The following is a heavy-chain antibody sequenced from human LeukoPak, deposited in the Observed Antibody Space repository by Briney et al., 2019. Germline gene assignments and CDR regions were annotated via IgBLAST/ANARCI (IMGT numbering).Heavy chain of an antibody. D-gene: IGHD3-16*01. V-gene: IGHV3-23*01. Sequence: PGGSLRLSCAASGFTFSSYAMSWVRQAPGKGLEWASGISGSGGSTFYADSVKGRFTISRDNSKSTLYLQMNSLRAEDTAVYYCAKDRVAFGGADAFDMWGQGTMVTVSS. CDR3: AKDRVAFGGADAFDM. J-gene: IGHJ3*02. CDR2: ISGSGGST. CDR1: GFTFSSYA.